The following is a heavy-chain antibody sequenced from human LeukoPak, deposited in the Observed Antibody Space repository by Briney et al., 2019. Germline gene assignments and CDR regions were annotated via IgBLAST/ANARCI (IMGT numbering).Heavy chain of an antibody. CDR1: GFTFSNAW. V-gene: IGHV3-15*01. CDR3: TTDPNYYDSSGYFRVADY. J-gene: IGHJ4*02. Sequence: GGSLRLSCAASGFTFSNAWMSWVRQAPGKGLEWVGRIKSKTDGGTTDYAAPVKGRFTISRDDSKNTLYLQMNSLKTEDTAVYYCTTDPNYYDSSGYFRVADYWGQGTLVTVSS. CDR2: IKSKTDGGTT. D-gene: IGHD3-22*01.